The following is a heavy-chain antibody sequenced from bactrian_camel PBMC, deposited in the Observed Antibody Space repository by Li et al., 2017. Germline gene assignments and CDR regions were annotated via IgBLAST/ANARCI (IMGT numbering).Heavy chain of an antibody. J-gene: IGHJ4*01. V-gene: IGHV3S40*01. Sequence: DVQLVESGGGLVQPGGSLRLSCAASGFTFGSSDMNWVRQAPGQGLEWVSGISSRGGYTSYTDSVKGRFTISRDNAENTLYLQMNSLKPEDTAMYYCNTSVSFFSDYDCPYPHTYWGQGTQVTVS. D-gene: IGHD4*01. CDR3: NTSVSFFSDYDCPYPHTY. CDR1: GFTFGSSD. CDR2: ISSRGGYT.